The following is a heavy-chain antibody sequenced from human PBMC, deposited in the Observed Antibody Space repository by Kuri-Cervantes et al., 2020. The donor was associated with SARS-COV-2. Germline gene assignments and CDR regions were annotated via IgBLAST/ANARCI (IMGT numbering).Heavy chain of an antibody. D-gene: IGHD3-22*01. CDR3: ARIRHYYDSSGYPTHPGYYGMDV. V-gene: IGHV4-39*01. J-gene: IGHJ6*02. CDR1: GGSISSSSYY. CDR2: IYYSGST. Sequence: SETLSLTCTVSGGSISSSSYYWGWIRQPPGKGLEWIGSIYYSGSTYYNPSLKSRVTISVDTSKNQFSLKLSSVTAADTAVYYCARIRHYYDSSGYPTHPGYYGMDVWGQGTTVTVSS.